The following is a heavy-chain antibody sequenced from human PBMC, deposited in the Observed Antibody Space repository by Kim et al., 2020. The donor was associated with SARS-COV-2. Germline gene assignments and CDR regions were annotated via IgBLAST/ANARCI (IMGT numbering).Heavy chain of an antibody. J-gene: IGHJ4*02. D-gene: IGHD2-15*01. Sequence: GGSLRLSCAASGFTFSSYSMNWVRQAPGKGLEWVSYISSSSSTIYYADSVKGRFTISRDNAKNSLYLQMNSLRAEDTAVYYCASLGVVVAATNDYWGQGTLVTVSS. CDR1: GFTFSSYS. CDR3: ASLGVVVAATNDY. V-gene: IGHV3-48*04. CDR2: ISSSSSTI.